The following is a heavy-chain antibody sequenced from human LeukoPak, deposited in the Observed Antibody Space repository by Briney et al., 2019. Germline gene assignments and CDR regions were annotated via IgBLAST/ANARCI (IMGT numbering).Heavy chain of an antibody. J-gene: IGHJ6*02. CDR3: AGESYYYDSSTYSPLLDV. D-gene: IGHD3-22*01. V-gene: IGHV4-39*01. CDR1: GGSISSSSYY. Sequence: SETLSLTCTVSGGSISSSSYYWGWIRQPPGKGLEWIGSIYYSGSTYYNPSLKSRVTISVDTSKNQFSLKLSSVTAADTAVYYCAGESYYYDSSTYSPLLDVWGQGTTVTVSS. CDR2: IYYSGST.